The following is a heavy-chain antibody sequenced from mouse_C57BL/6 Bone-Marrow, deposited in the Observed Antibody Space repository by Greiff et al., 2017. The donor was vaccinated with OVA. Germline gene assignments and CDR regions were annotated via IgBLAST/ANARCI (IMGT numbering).Heavy chain of an antibody. CDR2: ISYDGSN. V-gene: IGHV3-6*01. CDR3: ARESGVLRYCYAMDY. Sequence: EVKLVESGPGLVKPSQSLSLTCSVTGYSITSGYYWNWIRQFPGNKLEWMGFISYDGSNNYNPSLKNRISITRDTSKNQFFLKLNSVTTEDTATYDWARESGVLRYCYAMDYWGQGTSVTVSS. D-gene: IGHD1-1*01. J-gene: IGHJ4*01. CDR1: GYSITSGYY.